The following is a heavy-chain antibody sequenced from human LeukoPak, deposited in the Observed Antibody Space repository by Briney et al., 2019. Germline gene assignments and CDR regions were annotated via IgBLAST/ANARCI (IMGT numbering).Heavy chain of an antibody. J-gene: IGHJ4*02. D-gene: IGHD2-15*01. CDR3: ARVVGYCSGGSCYSGAFIDY. V-gene: IGHV4-34*01. CDR1: GGSFSGYY. Sequence: SETLSLTCAVYGGSFSGYYWSWIRQPPGKGLEWIGEINHSGSTNYNPSLKSRVTISVDTSKNQFSLKLSSVTAADTAVYYCARVVGYCSGGSCYSGAFIDYWGQGTLVTVSS. CDR2: INHSGST.